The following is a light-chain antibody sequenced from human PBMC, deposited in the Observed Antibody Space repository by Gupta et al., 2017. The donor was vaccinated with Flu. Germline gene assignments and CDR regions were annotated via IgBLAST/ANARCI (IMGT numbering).Light chain of an antibody. Sequence: EIVMTQSPATLSVSPGERATLACRASQSVGSNLAWYQQKPGQAPRLLIYGASTRATGIPARFSGSGSGTEFTLTMSSLQSEDFAVYSCQQYNYWPLTFGGGTKVEIK. V-gene: IGKV3-15*01. CDR2: GAS. CDR1: QSVGSN. J-gene: IGKJ4*01. CDR3: QQYNYWPLT.